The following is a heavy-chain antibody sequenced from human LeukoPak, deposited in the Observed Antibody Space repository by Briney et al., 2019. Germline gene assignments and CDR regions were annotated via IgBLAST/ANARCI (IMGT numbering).Heavy chain of an antibody. J-gene: IGHJ6*03. CDR1: GLSFSDYS. D-gene: IGHD1-1*01. CDR2: ITATGNIG. Sequence: GSLRLSCAASGLSFSDYSMTWIRQAPGKGPEWVSHITATGNIGYSADSVKGRFIISRDNAKNTLYLEMNSLRVEDTAVYYCAKLSPYYHMDVWGQGTTVIVSS. V-gene: IGHV3-11*04. CDR3: AKLSPYYHMDV.